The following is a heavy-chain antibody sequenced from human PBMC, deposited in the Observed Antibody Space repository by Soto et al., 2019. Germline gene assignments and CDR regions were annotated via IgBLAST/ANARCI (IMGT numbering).Heavy chain of an antibody. V-gene: IGHV1-69*12. Sequence: QVQLVQSGAEVKKPGSSVKVSCKASGGTFSSYAISWVRQAPGQGLEWMGGIIPIFGTANYAQKFQGRVTITADESTSTAYMELSSLRSEDTAVYYCARAHYDSSGYANYYYYGMDVWGQGTTVTVSS. D-gene: IGHD3-22*01. J-gene: IGHJ6*02. CDR1: GGTFSSYA. CDR3: ARAHYDSSGYANYYYYGMDV. CDR2: IIPIFGTA.